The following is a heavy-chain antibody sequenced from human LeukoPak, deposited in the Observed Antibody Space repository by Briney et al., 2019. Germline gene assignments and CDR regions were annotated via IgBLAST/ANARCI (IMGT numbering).Heavy chain of an antibody. V-gene: IGHV4-34*01. J-gene: IGHJ4*02. Sequence: PSETLSLTCAVYGGSFSGYYWSWIRQPPGKGLEWIGEINHSGSINYNPSLKSRVTISVDTSKNQFSLKLSSVTAADTAVYYCARGYYFDYWGQGTLVTVSS. CDR2: INHSGSI. CDR3: ARGYYFDY. CDR1: GGSFSGYY.